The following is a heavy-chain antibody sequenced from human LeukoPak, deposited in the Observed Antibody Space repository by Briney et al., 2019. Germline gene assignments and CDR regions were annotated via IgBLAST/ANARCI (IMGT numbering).Heavy chain of an antibody. V-gene: IGHV4-61*01. CDR3: TRDRGSEGGFDY. CDR2: IYYSGYA. Sequence: SETLSLTCTVSGGSVSSGTYYWSWIRQPPGKGLEWIGFIYYSGYANYNPSLKSRVTISLDTSRSQFSLRLSSVTAADTAVYYCTRDRGSEGGFDYWGQGMLVTVSS. J-gene: IGHJ4*02. CDR1: GGSVSSGTYY. D-gene: IGHD3-16*01.